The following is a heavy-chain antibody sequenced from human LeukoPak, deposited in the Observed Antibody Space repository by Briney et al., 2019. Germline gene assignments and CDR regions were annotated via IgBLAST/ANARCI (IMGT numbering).Heavy chain of an antibody. CDR2: INHSGST. Sequence: SETLSLTCAVYGGSFSGYYWSWIRQPPGKWLEWIGEINHSGSTNYNPSLKSRVTMSVDTSKNQFSLKLSSVTAADTAVYYCARESRDPWEKYYYGSGSQPLIDPWGQGTLVTVSS. V-gene: IGHV4-34*01. J-gene: IGHJ5*02. CDR1: GGSFSGYY. D-gene: IGHD3-10*01. CDR3: ARESRDPWEKYYYGSGSQPLIDP.